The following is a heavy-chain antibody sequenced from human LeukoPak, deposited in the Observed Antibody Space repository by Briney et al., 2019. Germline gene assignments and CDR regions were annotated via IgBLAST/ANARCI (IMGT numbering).Heavy chain of an antibody. D-gene: IGHD2-2*01. CDR2: IIPILGIA. J-gene: IGHJ4*02. V-gene: IGHV1-69*04. CDR1: GGTFSSYA. Sequence: SVKVSCKASGGTFSSYAISWVRQAPGQGLEWMGRIIPILGIANYAQKFQGRVTITADKSTSTAYMELSSLRSEDTDVYYCARGPAARETGTFDYWGQGTLVTVSS. CDR3: ARGPAARETGTFDY.